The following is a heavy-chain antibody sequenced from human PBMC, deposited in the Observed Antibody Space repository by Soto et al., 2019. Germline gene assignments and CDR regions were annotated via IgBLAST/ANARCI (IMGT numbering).Heavy chain of an antibody. V-gene: IGHV3-30-3*01. CDR2: ISYDGNDK. CDR3: ARGGGFCGGDCYKGGIDY. Sequence: ESGGGVVQPGRSLRLSCAASGFTFSPYTMHWVRQAPGKGLEWVAVISYDGNDKDYADSVKGRFTISRDNSKNTLYLQMNSLRAEDTAVYYCARGGGFCGGDCYKGGIDYWGQQGTLVTVSS. CDR1: GFTFSPYT. J-gene: IGHJ4*02. D-gene: IGHD2-21*02.